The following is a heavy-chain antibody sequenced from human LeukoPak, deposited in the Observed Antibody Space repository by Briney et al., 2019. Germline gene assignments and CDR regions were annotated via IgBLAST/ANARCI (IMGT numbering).Heavy chain of an antibody. Sequence: PGGSLRLSCAASGFTFNNYEMNWVRQAPGKGLEWVSYISSSGNTIYYADSVKGRFTISRDSAKNSLYLQMNSLRAEDTAVYYCARGRYCSDGSCCFDYWGQGTLVTVSS. J-gene: IGHJ4*02. CDR1: GFTFNNYE. D-gene: IGHD2-15*01. CDR2: ISSSGNTI. CDR3: ARGRYCSDGSCCFDY. V-gene: IGHV3-48*03.